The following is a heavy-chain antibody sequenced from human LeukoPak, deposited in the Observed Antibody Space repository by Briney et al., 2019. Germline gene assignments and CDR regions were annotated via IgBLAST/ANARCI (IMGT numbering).Heavy chain of an antibody. J-gene: IGHJ4*02. CDR1: AYTFTGYY. Sequence: GAPVKVSCKASAYTFTGYYMHWVRQAPGQGLEWMGWINPNSGGTNYAQKFQGRVTMTRDTSISTAYMELSTLRSDDTAVYYCARSSGWSLFDYWGQGTLVTVSS. CDR2: INPNSGGT. V-gene: IGHV1-2*02. D-gene: IGHD6-19*01. CDR3: ARSSGWSLFDY.